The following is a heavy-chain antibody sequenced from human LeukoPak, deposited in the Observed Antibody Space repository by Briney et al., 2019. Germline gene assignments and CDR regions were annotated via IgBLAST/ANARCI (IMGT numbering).Heavy chain of an antibody. Sequence: SETLTLTCTVSGGSISSYYWRWIRQPPGKELEWIGYIYYSGSTYYNPSLKSRVTISVDTSKNQFSLKLSSVTAADTAVYYCARVGSGNYYYYYMDVWGKGTTVTVSS. V-gene: IGHV4-59*01. CDR1: GGSISSYY. CDR2: IYYSGST. CDR3: ARVGSGNYYYYYMDV. J-gene: IGHJ6*03. D-gene: IGHD3-3*01.